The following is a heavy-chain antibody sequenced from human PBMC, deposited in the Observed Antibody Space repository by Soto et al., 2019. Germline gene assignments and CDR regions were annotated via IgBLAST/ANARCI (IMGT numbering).Heavy chain of an antibody. CDR2: INSDGSST. CDR1: GFTFSSYW. V-gene: IGHV3-74*01. Sequence: SLRLSCAASGFTFSSYWMHWVRQAPGKGLVWVSRINSDGSSTSYADSVKGRFTISRDNAKNTLYLQMNSLRAEDTAVYYCARPASIAVAAHNWFDPWGQGNLVTVSS. J-gene: IGHJ5*02. CDR3: ARPASIAVAAHNWFDP. D-gene: IGHD6-19*01.